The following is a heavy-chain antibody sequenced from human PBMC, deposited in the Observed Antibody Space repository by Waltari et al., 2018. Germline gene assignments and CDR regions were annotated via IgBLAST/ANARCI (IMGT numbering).Heavy chain of an antibody. CDR1: GYTFTGYA. D-gene: IGHD3-22*01. V-gene: IGHV1-2*06. CDR2: INPKNGDT. J-gene: IGHJ4*02. CDR3: LRDSSGSHFDY. Sequence: LVQSGAEVKKPGASVKVSCKASGYTFTGYARLWVRQAPGQGLEWMGRINPKNGDTHYAQKLQGRVAMTTDTSTNTAFMELHSLRSDDTAVYYCLRDSSGSHFDYWGQGTLVTVSS.